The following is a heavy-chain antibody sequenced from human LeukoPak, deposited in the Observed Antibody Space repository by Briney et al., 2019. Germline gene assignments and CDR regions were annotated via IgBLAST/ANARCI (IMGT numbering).Heavy chain of an antibody. V-gene: IGHV3-23*01. CDR3: AKDDCSSTSCYKGNEY. CDR2: ISGSGGST. D-gene: IGHD2-2*02. Sequence: GGSLRLSCAASGFTFSSYAMSWVRQAPGKGLEWVSAISGSGGSTYYADSVKGRFTISRDNSKNTLYLQMNSLRAEDTAVYYCAKDDCSSTSCYKGNEYWGQGTLVTVSS. J-gene: IGHJ4*02. CDR1: GFTFSSYA.